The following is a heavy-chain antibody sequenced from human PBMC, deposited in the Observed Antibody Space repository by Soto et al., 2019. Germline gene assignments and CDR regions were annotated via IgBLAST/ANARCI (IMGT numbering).Heavy chain of an antibody. V-gene: IGHV4-30-2*01. CDR2: IYHSGST. J-gene: IGHJ6*02. CDR1: GGSISSGGYS. Sequence: SETLSLTCAVSGGSISSGGYSWSWIRPPPGKGLERIGYIYHSGSTYYNPSPKTRGTISVARSKNQFSLKLSSVTAADTAVYYCARGRDSSYYYYYGMDVWGQGTTVTVSS. D-gene: IGHD6-6*01. CDR3: ARGRDSSYYYYYGMDV.